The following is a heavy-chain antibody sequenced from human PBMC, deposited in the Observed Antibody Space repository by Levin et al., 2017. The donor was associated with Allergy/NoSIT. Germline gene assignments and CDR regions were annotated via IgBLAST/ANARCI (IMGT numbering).Heavy chain of an antibody. V-gene: IGHV3-9*01. CDR1: GFTFHDYG. CDR2: MSWNGGTI. Sequence: SLKISCAASGFTFHDYGMHWVRQAPGKGLEWVSGMSWNGGTIGYADSVRGRFTISRDNARRFLYLQMNSLRDDDTAFYYCTKASGNGYSSSAGDNWGQGTLVTVSS. J-gene: IGHJ4*02. CDR3: TKASGNGYSSSAGDN. D-gene: IGHD5-12*01.